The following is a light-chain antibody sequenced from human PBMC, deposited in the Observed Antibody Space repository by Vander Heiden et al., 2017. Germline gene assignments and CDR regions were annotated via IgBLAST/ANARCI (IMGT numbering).Light chain of an antibody. V-gene: IGLV1-40*01. CDR2: GNN. CDR1: SSNIGAGYD. CDR3: QSYDSSLSGSV. J-gene: IGLJ3*02. Sequence: QSVLTQPPSVSGAPGQRVTISSTGSSSNIGAGYDVQWYQQLPGTAPKFLICGNNYRPSGVPDRFSGSKSGTSASLAITGLQAEDGADYYCQSYDSSLSGSVFGGGTKLTVL.